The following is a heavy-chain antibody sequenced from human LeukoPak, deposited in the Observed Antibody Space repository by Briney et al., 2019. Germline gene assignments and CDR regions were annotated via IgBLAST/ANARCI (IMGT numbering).Heavy chain of an antibody. J-gene: IGHJ4*02. V-gene: IGHV1-46*01. D-gene: IGHD6-25*01. CDR1: GYTFTSYY. CDR2: INPGGGSA. CDR3: ARGVSGWALDY. Sequence: GSSVKVSCKASGYTFTSYYMHWVRRAPGQGLEWMGIINPGGGSASYAQKFQGRVTMTRDTSTSTVYMELSSLRSEDTAVYSCARGVSGWALDYWGQGTLVTVSS.